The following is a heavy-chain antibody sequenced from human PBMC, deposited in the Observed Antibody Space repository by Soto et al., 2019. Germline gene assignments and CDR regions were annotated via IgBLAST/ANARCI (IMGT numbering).Heavy chain of an antibody. CDR2: ISGSGYPI. V-gene: IGHV3-48*01. CDR1: GYSRFSYYS. Sequence: VGSLRLSGAASGYSRFSYYSMNWVRQAPGKGLEWVSFISGSGYPIYYADSVRGRFTISRDNAKNSLSLQMDSLRVEDTAVYYCARVRGHSYGYVDYWGQGTLVTVSS. J-gene: IGHJ4*02. CDR3: ARVRGHSYGYVDY. D-gene: IGHD5-18*01.